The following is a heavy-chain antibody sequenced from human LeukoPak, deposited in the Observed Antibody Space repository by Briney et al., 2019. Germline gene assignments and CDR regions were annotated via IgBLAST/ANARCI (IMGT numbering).Heavy chain of an antibody. J-gene: IGHJ4*02. D-gene: IGHD3-22*01. CDR3: ARDLYRIVVVPHYFDY. CDR1: GFTFSTYG. CDR2: IHYDGSNK. V-gene: IGHV3-30*02. Sequence: GGSLRLSCAASGFTFSTYGMHWVRQAPGKGLEWVTFIHYDGSNKYYADSVKGRFTISRDNAKNSLYLQMNSLRAEDTAVYYCARDLYRIVVVPHYFDYWGQGTLVTVSS.